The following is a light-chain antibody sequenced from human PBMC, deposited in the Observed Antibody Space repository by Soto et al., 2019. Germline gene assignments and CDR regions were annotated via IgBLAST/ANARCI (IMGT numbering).Light chain of an antibody. CDR3: QQYGGSASIT. CDR2: GAS. V-gene: IGKV3-20*01. Sequence: IVLSQSPATVSSLSFGTATLPRSHFQSVRNNNLNWYQQKAGQAPRLLIYGASIRATGIPDRFSGSGSGTDFTLTISRLEPEDFALYFCQQYGGSASITFGQGTRVEI. J-gene: IGKJ5*01. CDR1: QSVRNNN.